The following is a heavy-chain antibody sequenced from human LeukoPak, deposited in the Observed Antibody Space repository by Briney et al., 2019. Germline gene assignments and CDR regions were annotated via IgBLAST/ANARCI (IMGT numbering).Heavy chain of an antibody. Sequence: GGSLRLSCAASGFTFSNYWMSWVRQAPGKGLEWVANINPDGSEEYYVASVKGRFTISRDNAKKSLYLQMNSVRAGDTAVYYCASDPGDGYWGGFDYWGQGTLVTVSS. J-gene: IGHJ4*02. CDR3: ASDPGDGYWGGFDY. CDR1: GFTFSNYW. V-gene: IGHV3-7*05. D-gene: IGHD5-24*01. CDR2: INPDGSEE.